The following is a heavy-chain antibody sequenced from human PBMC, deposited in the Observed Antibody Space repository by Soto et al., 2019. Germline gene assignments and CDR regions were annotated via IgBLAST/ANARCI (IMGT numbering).Heavy chain of an antibody. J-gene: IGHJ6*02. CDR3: AIGWAVAGTRIDQYYYGMDI. CDR2: ITPIFGTT. D-gene: IGHD6-19*01. V-gene: IGHV1-69*01. CDR1: GGTFSSYA. Sequence: QVQLVQSGADVKKPGSSVKVSCKASGGTFSSYAISWVRQAPGQGLEWMGGITPIFGTTNYAPKFQGRVTIIADESTSTAYMELSSLRSEDTAVYCCAIGWAVAGTRIDQYYYGMDIWGQGTTVTVSS.